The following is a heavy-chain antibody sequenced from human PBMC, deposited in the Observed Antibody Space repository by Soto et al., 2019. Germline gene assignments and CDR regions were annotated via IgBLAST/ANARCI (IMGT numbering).Heavy chain of an antibody. V-gene: IGHV4-4*02. Sequence: QVQLQESGPGLVKPSGTLSLTCAVSGGSISSNGWWSWVRQPPGKGLQWIGEINHSGSTKYNPSLKSRVTISVDKSKGHLSLKLSSVTAADTAVYYCARERIAWGSGSFNGIDVWGQGTTVTVSS. J-gene: IGHJ6*02. CDR3: ARERIAWGSGSFNGIDV. CDR1: GGSISSNGW. D-gene: IGHD3-10*01. CDR2: INHSGST.